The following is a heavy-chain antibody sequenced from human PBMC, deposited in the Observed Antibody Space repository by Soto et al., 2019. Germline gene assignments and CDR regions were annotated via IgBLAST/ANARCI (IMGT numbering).Heavy chain of an antibody. CDR2: ISCCGGST. CDR1: GFNFKKFA. Sequence: EVQLLESGGRVVQPGGSLRLSCVASGFNFKKFAMSWVRQAPGEGLEWVSGISCCGGSTSYADSVKGRFSIARDDSTNTLSLQMNNLRVEDTAQYYCAKADGEKWLLPHLDKWGQGTLVTVS. CDR3: AKADGEKWLLPHLDK. J-gene: IGHJ4*02. D-gene: IGHD6-19*01. V-gene: IGHV3-23*01.